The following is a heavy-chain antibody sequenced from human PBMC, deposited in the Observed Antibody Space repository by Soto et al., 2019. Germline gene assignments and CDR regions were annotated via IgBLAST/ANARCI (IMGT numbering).Heavy chain of an antibody. CDR2: IWYDGSNK. Sequence: GGSLRLSCAASGFTFSSYGMHWVRQAPGKGLEWVAVIWYDGSNKYYADSVKGRFTISRDNSKNTPYLQMNSRRAEDTAVYYCASLGYCSGGSCYYDAFDIWGQGTMVTVSS. CDR1: GFTFSSYG. J-gene: IGHJ3*02. D-gene: IGHD2-15*01. CDR3: ASLGYCSGGSCYYDAFDI. V-gene: IGHV3-33*01.